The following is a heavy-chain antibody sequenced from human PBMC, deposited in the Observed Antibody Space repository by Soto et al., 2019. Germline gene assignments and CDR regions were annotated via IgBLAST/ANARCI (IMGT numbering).Heavy chain of an antibody. V-gene: IGHV3-23*01. Sequence: PGGSLRLSCAASGFTFSSSAMNWVRQPPGKGLEWVSGIPKSGDSTYYADSVKGRFTISRDNSTNTLYLQMNSLRAEDTAVYYCAKDRGAMRFLRYGMDGWGQGTTVTVSS. J-gene: IGHJ6*02. CDR1: GFTFSSSA. CDR3: AKDRGAMRFLRYGMDG. CDR2: IPKSGDST. D-gene: IGHD2-2*01.